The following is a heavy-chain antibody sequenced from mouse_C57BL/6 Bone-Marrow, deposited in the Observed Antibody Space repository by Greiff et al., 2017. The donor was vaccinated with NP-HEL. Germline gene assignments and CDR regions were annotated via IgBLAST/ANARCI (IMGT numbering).Heavy chain of an antibody. CDR3: ASPLYGTYAMDY. V-gene: IGHV2-2*01. CDR2: IWSGGST. J-gene: IGHJ4*01. Sequence: VQLQQSGPGLVQPSQSLSITCTVSGFSLTSYGVHWVRQSPGKGLEWLGVIWSGGSTDYNAAFISRLSISKDNSKSQVFFKMNSLQADDTAIYYCASPLYGTYAMDYWGQGTSVTVSS. D-gene: IGHD1-2*01. CDR1: GFSLTSYG.